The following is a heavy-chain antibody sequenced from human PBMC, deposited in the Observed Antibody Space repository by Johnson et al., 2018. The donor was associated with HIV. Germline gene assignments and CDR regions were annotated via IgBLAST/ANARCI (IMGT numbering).Heavy chain of an antibody. J-gene: IGHJ3*02. CDR3: AKIRTSGTGDAFDI. CDR1: GFTFSNYV. V-gene: IGHV3-30*18. CDR2: ISYDGSNK. Sequence: QVQLVESGGGVVQPGRSLRLSCAGTGFTFSNYVLHWVRQAPGKGLEWVAFISYDGSNKYYADSVKGRFTISRDNSKNTLYLQMDSLRAEDTAVYYCAKIRTSGTGDAFDIWGQGTMVTVSS. D-gene: IGHD1-14*01.